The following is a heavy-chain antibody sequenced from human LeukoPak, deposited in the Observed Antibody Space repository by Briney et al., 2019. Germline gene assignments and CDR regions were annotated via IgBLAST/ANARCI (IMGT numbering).Heavy chain of an antibody. Sequence: GGSLRLSCAASGFSISNAWMGWVRQAPGKGLEWVGRIISKTDGGRTDYAAPAKDRFTISRDDSTRTLYLQMNSLKTEDTAVYYCATTLTSPGAFDYWGQETLVTVSS. D-gene: IGHD7-27*01. CDR2: IISKTDGGRT. CDR1: GFSISNAW. CDR3: ATTLTSPGAFDY. V-gene: IGHV3-15*01. J-gene: IGHJ4*02.